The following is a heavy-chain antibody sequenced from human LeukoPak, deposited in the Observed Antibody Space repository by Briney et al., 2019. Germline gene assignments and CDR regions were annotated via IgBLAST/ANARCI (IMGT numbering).Heavy chain of an antibody. V-gene: IGHV3-23*01. CDR2: ISGGVYNT. D-gene: IGHD3-9*01. CDR3: AKEFWDYDILTGYGWYFDY. Sequence: GGSLRLSCEASGFTFSNYGMNWVRQAPGKGLEWVSGISGGVYNTYYADSVKGRFTISRDNSKNTLYLQMNSLRAEDTAVYYCAKEFWDYDILTGYGWYFDYWGQGTLVTVSS. J-gene: IGHJ4*02. CDR1: GFTFSNYG.